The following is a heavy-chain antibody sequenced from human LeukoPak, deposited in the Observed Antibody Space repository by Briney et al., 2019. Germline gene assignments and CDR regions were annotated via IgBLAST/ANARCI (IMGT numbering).Heavy chain of an antibody. Sequence: ASVKVSCKASGYTFTSYGISWVRQAPGQGLEWMGWINPNSGGTNYAQKFQGRVTMTRDTSISTAYMELSRLRSDDTAVYYCATPESRRGYYYYYMDVWGKGTTVTVSS. CDR1: GYTFTSYG. CDR3: ATPESRRGYYYYYMDV. CDR2: INPNSGGT. D-gene: IGHD3-10*01. J-gene: IGHJ6*03. V-gene: IGHV1-2*02.